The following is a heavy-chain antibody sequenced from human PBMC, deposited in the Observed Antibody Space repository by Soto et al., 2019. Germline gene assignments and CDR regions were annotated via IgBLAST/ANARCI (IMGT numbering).Heavy chain of an antibody. Sequence: PSETLSLTCTVSGGSISSGDYYWAWIRQPPGKGLEWIGSIDYSGSTYYNPSLKSRVTISVDTSKNHFSLKLGSVNAADTALDYCSRRAPEGFDPWGQGTLVTVSS. CDR1: GGSISSGDYY. J-gene: IGHJ5*02. CDR3: SRRAPEGFDP. CDR2: IDYSGST. V-gene: IGHV4-39*02.